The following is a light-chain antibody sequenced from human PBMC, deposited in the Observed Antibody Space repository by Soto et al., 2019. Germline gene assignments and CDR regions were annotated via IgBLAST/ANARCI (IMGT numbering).Light chain of an antibody. Sequence: QSVLTQPPSASGSPGQSVTISCTGTSSDIGNYNYVSWYQQHPGKAPKLMIYEVSKRPSGVPDRFSGSKSGNTASLTVSGLQAEDEADYYCSSYAGSNDPYVFGIGTQLTVL. J-gene: IGLJ1*01. CDR1: SSDIGNYNY. V-gene: IGLV2-8*01. CDR2: EVS. CDR3: SSYAGSNDPYV.